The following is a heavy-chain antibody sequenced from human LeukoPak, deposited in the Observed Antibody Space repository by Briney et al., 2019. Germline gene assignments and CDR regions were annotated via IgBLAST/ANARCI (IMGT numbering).Heavy chain of an antibody. Sequence: ASVKVSCKASGYTFTGYYMHWVRQAPGQGLEWMGWINPNSGGTNYAQKFQGRVTMTRDTSISTAYMELSRLRSDDTAVYYCARAESVAMIVVVTPAEYFQHWGQGTLVTVSS. D-gene: IGHD3-22*01. CDR1: GYTFTGYY. CDR2: INPNSGGT. CDR3: ARAESVAMIVVVTPAEYFQH. V-gene: IGHV1-2*02. J-gene: IGHJ1*01.